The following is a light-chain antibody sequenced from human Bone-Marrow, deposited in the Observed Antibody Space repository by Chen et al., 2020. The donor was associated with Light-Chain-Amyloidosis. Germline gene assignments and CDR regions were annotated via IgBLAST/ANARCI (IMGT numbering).Light chain of an antibody. Sequence: SYVLPQPSSVSVAPGPTATIACGGNHIGSKSVHWYQQTPGQAPLLVVYDDSDRPSGIPERLSGSNSGNTATLTISRVEAGDEADYYCQVWDRSSDRPVFGGGTKLTVL. CDR2: DDS. CDR3: QVWDRSSDRPV. CDR1: HIGSKS. J-gene: IGLJ3*02. V-gene: IGLV3-21*02.